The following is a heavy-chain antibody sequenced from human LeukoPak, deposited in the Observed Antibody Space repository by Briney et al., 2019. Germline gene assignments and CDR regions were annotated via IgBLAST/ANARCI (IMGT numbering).Heavy chain of an antibody. CDR1: GLTFSSYA. J-gene: IGHJ4*02. CDR2: ISGGGGST. D-gene: IGHD3-9*01. Sequence: GGSLRLSCAASGLTFSSYAMSWARQSPGKGLEWVSVISGGGGSTYYADSVKGRFTISRDNSKNTLYLQMNSLRADDTAVYYCAKFYDISTGYSDYWGQGTLVTVSS. CDR3: AKFYDISTGYSDY. V-gene: IGHV3-23*01.